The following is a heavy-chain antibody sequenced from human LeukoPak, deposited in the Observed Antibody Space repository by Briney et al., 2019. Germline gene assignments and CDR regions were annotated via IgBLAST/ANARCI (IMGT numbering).Heavy chain of an antibody. CDR2: IYGGDSET. J-gene: IGHJ2*01. CDR3: ATLAGSTLPQWYFDL. CDR1: GYRYSDYW. D-gene: IGHD5/OR15-5a*01. V-gene: IGHV5-51*01. Sequence: GESLKISCKGSGYRYSDYWIGWVRQMPGKGLEWMGIIYGGDSETRYSPSLQGQVTISADKSINTAYLQWSSLKASDTPMYFCATLAGSTLPQWYFDLWGRGTLVTVSS.